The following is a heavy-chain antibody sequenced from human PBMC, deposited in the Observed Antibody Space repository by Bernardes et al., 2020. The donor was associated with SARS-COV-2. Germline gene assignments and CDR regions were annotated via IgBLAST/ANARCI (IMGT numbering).Heavy chain of an antibody. J-gene: IGHJ4*02. D-gene: IGHD1-26*01. V-gene: IGHV3-33*01. Sequence: GGSLRLSCAASGFTFSSYGMHWVRQAPGKGLEWVAVIWYDGSNKYYADSVKGRFTISRDNSKNTLYLQMNSLRAEDTAVYYCARDDALGMYLEYWGQGTLVTVSS. CDR3: ARDDALGMYLEY. CDR1: GFTFSSYG. CDR2: IWYDGSNK.